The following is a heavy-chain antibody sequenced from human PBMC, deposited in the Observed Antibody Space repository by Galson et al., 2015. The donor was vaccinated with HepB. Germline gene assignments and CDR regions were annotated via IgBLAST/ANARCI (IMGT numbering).Heavy chain of an antibody. V-gene: IGHV4-59*01. J-gene: IGHJ6*02. CDR2: ISHSGST. CDR3: ARYYGSGIKRYYYHYGMDV. Sequence: LSLTCIVSGGPISSYFWSWIRQPPGKGLEWIGYISHSGSTTYNPSLRSRVTISVDTSENQFSLKLSSVTAADTARYFCARYYGSGIKRYYYHYGMDVWGQGTTVTVS. CDR1: GGPISSYF. D-gene: IGHD3-10*01.